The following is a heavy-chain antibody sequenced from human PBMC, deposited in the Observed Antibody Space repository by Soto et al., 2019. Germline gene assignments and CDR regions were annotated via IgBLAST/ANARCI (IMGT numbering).Heavy chain of an antibody. CDR2: VSDNGGSRGGT. CDR3: ASAKAVVIAALGI. Sequence: GGSLRLSCTASGFMFNNSAMTWVRQAPGQGLQWVASVSDNGGSRGGTYYADSVKGRFTTSRDNSKNTLYLQLDSLTGADTAVYYCASAKAVVIAALGIWGQGTMVTVSS. V-gene: IGHV3-23*01. J-gene: IGHJ3*02. D-gene: IGHD2-21*01. CDR1: GFMFNNSA.